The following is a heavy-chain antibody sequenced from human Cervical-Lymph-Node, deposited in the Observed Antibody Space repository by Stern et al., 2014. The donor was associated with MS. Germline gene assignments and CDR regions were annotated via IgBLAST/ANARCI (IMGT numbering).Heavy chain of an antibody. CDR3: ARGPYLPN. J-gene: IGHJ4*02. CDR1: GGSVNSGRYY. V-gene: IGHV4-61*01. CDR2: IYNSGAT. Sequence: QVQLQESGPGLVKPSETLSLTCSVSGGSVNSGRYYCSWIRQPPGKRLEWIGHIYNSGATHYSPSLKSRVTMSVDTSKNQFSLKLSSVTAGDTAVYYCARGPYLPNWGQGTLVTVSS.